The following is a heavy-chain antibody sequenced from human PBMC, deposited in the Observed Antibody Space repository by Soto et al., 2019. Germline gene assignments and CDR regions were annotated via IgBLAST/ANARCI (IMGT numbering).Heavy chain of an antibody. CDR1: GFVFSDYN. CDR2: IRRKANSYTT. J-gene: IGHJ6*02. V-gene: IGHV3-72*01. Sequence: PGGPLKLSGPPLGFVFSDYNMDWVAQAPGKGLEWVGRIRRKANSYTTEYAASVKGRFTISRDDSKNSLYLQMNSLKSEDTAVYYCAMLGGWSGGSSGMDVWGQGT. D-gene: IGHD6-19*01. CDR3: AMLGGWSGGSSGMDV.